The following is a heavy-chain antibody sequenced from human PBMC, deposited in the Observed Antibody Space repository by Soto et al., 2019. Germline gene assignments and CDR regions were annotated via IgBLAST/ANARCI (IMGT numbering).Heavy chain of an antibody. V-gene: IGHV3-30-3*01. J-gene: IGHJ4*02. CDR1: GFTFSSYA. Sequence: QVQLVESGGGVVQPGRSLRLSCAASGFTFSSYAMQWVRQAPGKWLEWVAVISYDGSNKYYADSVKGRFTISKDNSKNTLYLQMNSLRAEDTAVYYCAREGSTILAMANFAYWGQGTLVTVSS. CDR3: AREGSTILAMANFAY. CDR2: ISYDGSNK. D-gene: IGHD5-18*01.